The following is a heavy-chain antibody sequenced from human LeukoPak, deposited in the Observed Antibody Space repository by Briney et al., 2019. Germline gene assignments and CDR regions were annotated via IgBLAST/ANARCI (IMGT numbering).Heavy chain of an antibody. CDR2: TYYRSKWYN. CDR3: ARPGDSSSRTLPHFDY. CDR1: GDSVSSNSAA. J-gene: IGHJ4*02. D-gene: IGHD6-13*01. V-gene: IGHV6-1*01. Sequence: SQTLSLTCAISGDSVSSNSAAWNWIRQSPSRGLEWLGRTYYRSKWYNDYAVSVKSRITINPDTSKNQFSLQLNSVTPEDTAVYYCARPGDSSSRTLPHFDYWGQGTLVTVSS.